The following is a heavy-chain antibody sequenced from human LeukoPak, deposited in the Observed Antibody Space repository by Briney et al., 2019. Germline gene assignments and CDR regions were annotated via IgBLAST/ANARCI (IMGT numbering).Heavy chain of an antibody. CDR3: ARGHTIKSFDY. V-gene: IGHV1-2*02. D-gene: IGHD2-2*01. CDR1: GYTFIGYY. CDR2: INPNSGGT. Sequence: ASVKVSCKASGYTFIGYYMHWVRQAPGQGLEWMGWINPNSGGTNYAQKFQGRVTMTRDTYISTAYMELTRLRSDDTAVYYCARGHTIKSFDYWGQGALVTVSS. J-gene: IGHJ4*02.